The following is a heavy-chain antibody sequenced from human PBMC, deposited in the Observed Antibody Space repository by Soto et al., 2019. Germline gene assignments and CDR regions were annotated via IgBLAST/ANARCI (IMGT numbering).Heavy chain of an antibody. CDR1: GFTFNIYS. Sequence: EAQLVESGGGLVQPGGSLRLSCAASGFTFNIYSMNWVRQAPGKGLEWVSYISSSGTNIYYADSVKGRFTISRDNAKNSLYLQMNSLRYEDTAVYYCARGPLQQLELWGQGTLVTVSS. D-gene: IGHD6-13*01. J-gene: IGHJ4*02. CDR3: ARGPLQQLEL. CDR2: ISSSGTNI. V-gene: IGHV3-48*02.